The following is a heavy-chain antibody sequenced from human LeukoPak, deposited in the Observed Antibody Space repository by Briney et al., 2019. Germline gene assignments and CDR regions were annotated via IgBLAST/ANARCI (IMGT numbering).Heavy chain of an antibody. V-gene: IGHV1-18*01. CDR1: GYTFTSYG. CDR3: ARTYYDILTGSPYFDY. J-gene: IGHJ4*02. D-gene: IGHD3-9*01. Sequence: ASVKVSCKASGYTFTSYGISWVRQAPGQGLEWMGWISAYNGNTNYAQKLQGRVTMTTDTSTSTAYMELRSLRSDDTAVYYCARTYYDILTGSPYFDYWGQGTLVTVSS. CDR2: ISAYNGNT.